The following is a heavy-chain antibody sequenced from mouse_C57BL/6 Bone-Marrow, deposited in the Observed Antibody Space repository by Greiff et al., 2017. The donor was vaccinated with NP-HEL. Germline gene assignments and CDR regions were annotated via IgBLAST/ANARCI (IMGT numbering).Heavy chain of an antibody. J-gene: IGHJ4*01. CDR3: AIGPGNFYYAMDY. V-gene: IGHV1-50*01. D-gene: IGHD2-1*01. CDR2: IDPSDSYT. CDR1: GYTFTSYW. Sequence: QVQLQQPGAELVKPGASVKLSCKASGYTFTSYWMQWVKQRPGQGLEWIGVIDPSDSYTNYNQKFKGKATLTVDTSSSTAYMQLSSLTSEDSAVYYCAIGPGNFYYAMDYWGQGTSVTVSS.